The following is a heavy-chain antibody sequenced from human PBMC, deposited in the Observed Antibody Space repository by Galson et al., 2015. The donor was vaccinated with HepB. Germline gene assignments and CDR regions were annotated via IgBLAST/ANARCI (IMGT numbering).Heavy chain of an antibody. Sequence: SLRLSCAASGFTFADYVMSWFRQAPGKGLEWVGFIRSRAYGGTTEYAASVRGRFTISRDDSKSISYLQMNSLKTEDTAVYYCTRVLGSSWNSGWDDWGQGTLVTVSS. CDR3: TRVLGSSWNSGWDD. CDR2: IRSRAYGGTT. J-gene: IGHJ4*02. D-gene: IGHD6-13*01. CDR1: GFTFADYV. V-gene: IGHV3-49*03.